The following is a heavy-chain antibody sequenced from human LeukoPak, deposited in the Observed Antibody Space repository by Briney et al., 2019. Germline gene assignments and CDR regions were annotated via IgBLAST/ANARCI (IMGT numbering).Heavy chain of an antibody. D-gene: IGHD3-9*01. CDR1: GYTFTSYD. V-gene: IGHV1-8*01. Sequence: ASVKVSCKASGYTFTSYDINWVRQATGQGLEWMGWMNPNSGNTGYAQKFQGRVTMTRNTSISTAYMELSSLRSEDTAVYYCARRNTYDILTGYYYYMDVRGKGTTVTVSS. CDR3: ARRNTYDILTGYYYYMDV. CDR2: MNPNSGNT. J-gene: IGHJ6*03.